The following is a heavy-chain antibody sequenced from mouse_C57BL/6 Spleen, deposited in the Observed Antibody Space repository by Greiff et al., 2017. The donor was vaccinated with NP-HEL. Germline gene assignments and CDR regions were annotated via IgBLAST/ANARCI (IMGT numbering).Heavy chain of an antibody. CDR1: GYTFTSYW. CDR3: ARRSQTAQAPFAY. Sequence: QVQLQQPGAELVKPGASVKLSCKASGYTFTSYWMQWVKQRPGQGLEWIGEIDPSDSYTNYNQKFKGKATLTVDTSSSTAYMQLSSLKSEDSAVYYCARRSQTAQAPFAYWGQGTLVTVSA. D-gene: IGHD3-2*02. V-gene: IGHV1-50*01. J-gene: IGHJ3*01. CDR2: IDPSDSYT.